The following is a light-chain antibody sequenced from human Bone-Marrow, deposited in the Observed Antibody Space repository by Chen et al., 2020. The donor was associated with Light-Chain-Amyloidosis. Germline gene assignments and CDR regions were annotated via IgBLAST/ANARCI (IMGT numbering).Light chain of an antibody. CDR2: EVT. Sequence: QSALTQPASVSGSPGQSITISCTGTSSDVGGDNHVSWYQQHPDKAPKLMIYEVTNRPSWVPDRFSGSKSAKTASLNISGLQTEEEADYFCSSYTITNTLVFGSGTRVTVL. J-gene: IGLJ1*01. CDR3: SSYTITNTLV. CDR1: SSDVGGDNH. V-gene: IGLV2-14*01.